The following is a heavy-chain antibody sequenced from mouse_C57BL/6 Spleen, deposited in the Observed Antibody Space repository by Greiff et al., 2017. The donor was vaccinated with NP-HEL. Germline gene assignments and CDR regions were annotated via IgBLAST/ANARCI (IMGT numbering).Heavy chain of an antibody. CDR3: ARRGYDFDWYFDV. J-gene: IGHJ1*03. CDR1: GYTFTSYT. V-gene: IGHV1-4*01. D-gene: IGHD2-4*01. Sequence: VQLQESGAELARPGASVKMSCKASGYTFTSYTMHWVKQRPGQGLEWIGYINPSSGYTKYNQKFKDKATLTADKSSSTAYMQLSSLTSEDSAVYYCARRGYDFDWYFDVWGTGTTVTVSS. CDR2: INPSSGYT.